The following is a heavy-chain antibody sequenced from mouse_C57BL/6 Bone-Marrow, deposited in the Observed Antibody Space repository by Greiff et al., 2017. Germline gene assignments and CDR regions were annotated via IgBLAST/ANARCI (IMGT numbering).Heavy chain of an antibody. CDR1: GYTFTSYT. CDR3: ARGGSLFAY. V-gene: IGHV1-4*01. Sequence: HVQLQQSGAELARPGASVKMSCKASGYTFTSYTMHWVKQRPGQGLEWIGYINPSSGYTKYNQKFKDKATLTADKSSSTAYMQLSSLTSEDSAVYYCARGGSLFAYWGQGTLVTVSA. J-gene: IGHJ3*01. CDR2: INPSSGYT.